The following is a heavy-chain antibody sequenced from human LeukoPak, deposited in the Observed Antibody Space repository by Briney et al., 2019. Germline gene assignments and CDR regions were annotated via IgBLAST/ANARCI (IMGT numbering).Heavy chain of an antibody. CDR2: ISASGGST. Sequence: GGSLRLSWAASGFTFSFAAMTWVRQGPGKGLEWVSLISASGGSTYYADSVKGRFTISRDNSRNTLFLQMNSLRPEDTAVYYCAKDAANLLYYFDHWGQGALVTVSS. D-gene: IGHD2-15*01. CDR1: GFTFSFAA. V-gene: IGHV3-23*01. CDR3: AKDAANLLYYFDH. J-gene: IGHJ4*02.